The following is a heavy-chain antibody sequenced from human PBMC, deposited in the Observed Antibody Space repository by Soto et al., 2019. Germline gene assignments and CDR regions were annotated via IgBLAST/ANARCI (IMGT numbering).Heavy chain of an antibody. D-gene: IGHD1-1*01. CDR3: ARRGTAWTKYYYYGMDV. CDR1: GGSFSGYF. CDR2: IYYSGST. V-gene: IGHV4-59*01. J-gene: IGHJ6*02. Sequence: SETLSLTCAVYGGSFSGYFWSWIRQPPGKGLEWIGYIYYSGSTNYNPSLKSRVTISVDTSKNQFSLKLSSVTAADTAVYYCARRGTAWTKYYYYGMDVWGQGTTVTVSS.